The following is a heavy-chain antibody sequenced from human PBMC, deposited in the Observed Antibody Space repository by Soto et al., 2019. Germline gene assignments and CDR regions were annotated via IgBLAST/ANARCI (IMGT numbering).Heavy chain of an antibody. CDR2: IVVGSGNT. Sequence: GASVKVSCKASGFTFTSSAVQWVRQARGQRLEWIGWIVVGSGNTNYAQKFQERVTITRDMSTSTAYMELSSLRSEKTAVYYCALNKQQMKNWFDPWGKGTLVTVSS. D-gene: IGHD6-13*01. V-gene: IGHV1-58*01. J-gene: IGHJ5*02. CDR3: ALNKQQMKNWFDP. CDR1: GFTFTSSA.